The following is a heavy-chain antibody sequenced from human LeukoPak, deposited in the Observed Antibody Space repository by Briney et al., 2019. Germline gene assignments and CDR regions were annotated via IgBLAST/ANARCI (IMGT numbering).Heavy chain of an antibody. CDR1: GYSFTSYW. V-gene: IGHV5-51*01. CDR3: ARLRGGGYDVYYFDY. J-gene: IGHJ4*02. Sequence: GESLQISCQGSGYSFTSYWIGWVRQMPGKGLEWMGIIYPGDSNIRYSPSFQGQVTISADKSISTAYLQWSSLKASDTAMYYCARLRGGGYDVYYFDYWGQGTLVTVSS. CDR2: IYPGDSNI. D-gene: IGHD5-12*01.